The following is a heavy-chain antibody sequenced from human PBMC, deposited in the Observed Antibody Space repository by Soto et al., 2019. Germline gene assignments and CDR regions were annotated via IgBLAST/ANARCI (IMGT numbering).Heavy chain of an antibody. CDR3: AREIPALAVAGHGMDV. D-gene: IGHD6-19*01. Sequence: QVQLVQSGAEVKKPGSSVKVSCKASGGTFSSYAISWVRQAPGQGLEWMGGIIPIFGTANYAQKFQGRVTITADESTSTAYMELSSLTSEDTAVYYCAREIPALAVAGHGMDVWGQGTTVTVSS. V-gene: IGHV1-69*01. J-gene: IGHJ6*02. CDR1: GGTFSSYA. CDR2: IIPIFGTA.